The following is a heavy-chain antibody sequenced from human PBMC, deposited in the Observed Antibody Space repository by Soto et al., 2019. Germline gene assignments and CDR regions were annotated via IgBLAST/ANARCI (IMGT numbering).Heavy chain of an antibody. CDR2: IYYSGST. J-gene: IGHJ5*02. CDR3: AREDRRRFDP. V-gene: IGHV4-59*01. Sequence: QVQLQESGPGLVKPSETLSLTCTVSGGSISSYYWSWIRQPPGKGLEWIGYIYYSGSTNYNPSLKSRVTISVDTSKNQFSLKLSSVTAADTAVYYCAREDRRRFDPWGQGTLVTVSS. CDR1: GGSISSYY.